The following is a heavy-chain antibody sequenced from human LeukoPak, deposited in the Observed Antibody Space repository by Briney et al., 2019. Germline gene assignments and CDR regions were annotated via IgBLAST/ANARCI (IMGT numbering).Heavy chain of an antibody. D-gene: IGHD6-19*01. J-gene: IGHJ4*02. CDR2: ISGSGGST. Sequence: PGGSLRLSCAASGFTFSSYAMSWVRQAPGKGLEWVSAISGSGGSTYYADSVKGRFTISRDNAKNSLYLQMNSLRAEDTAVYYCARGPSVGSGWSPDYWGQGTLVTVSS. CDR3: ARGPSVGSGWSPDY. V-gene: IGHV3-23*01. CDR1: GFTFSSYA.